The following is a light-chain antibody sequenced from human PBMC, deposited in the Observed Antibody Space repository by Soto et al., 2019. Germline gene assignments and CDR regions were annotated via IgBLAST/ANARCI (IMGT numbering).Light chain of an antibody. CDR3: QAWDTSAAYV. J-gene: IGLJ1*01. CDR1: KLGDKN. Sequence: SYELTQPPSVSVSPGQTASITCSGDKLGDKNACWYQQKPGLSPVLVIYXXXXXXXXXXXRXXGXXXGNTATLTISGTQAMDXADYYCQAWDTSAAYVFGPGTKLTVL. V-gene: IGLV3-1*01. CDR2: XXX.